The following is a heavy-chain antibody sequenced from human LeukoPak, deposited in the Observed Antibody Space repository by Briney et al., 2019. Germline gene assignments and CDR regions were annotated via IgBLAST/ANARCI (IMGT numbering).Heavy chain of an antibody. Sequence: GGSLRLSCAASGFTFSSYAMHWVRQAPGKGLEWVAVISYDGSNKYYADSVKGRFTISRDNSKNTLYLQMNSLRAEDTAVYYCARGEPLTGTTQGNWFDPWGQGTLVTVSS. J-gene: IGHJ5*02. V-gene: IGHV3-30*04. CDR2: ISYDGSNK. CDR1: GFTFSSYA. D-gene: IGHD1-7*01. CDR3: ARGEPLTGTTQGNWFDP.